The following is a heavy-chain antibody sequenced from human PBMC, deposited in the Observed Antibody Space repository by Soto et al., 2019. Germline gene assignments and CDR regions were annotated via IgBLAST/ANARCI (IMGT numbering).Heavy chain of an antibody. Sequence: GGSLRLSCAASGFTFSSYAMSWVRQAPGKGLEWVSAISGSGGSTYYADSVKGRFTISRDNSKNTLYLQMNSLRAEDTAVYYCAKDRWSSSIAARTFDDWGQGTLVTVSS. CDR3: AKDRWSSSIAARTFDD. CDR1: GFTFSSYA. CDR2: ISGSGGST. J-gene: IGHJ4*02. D-gene: IGHD6-6*01. V-gene: IGHV3-23*01.